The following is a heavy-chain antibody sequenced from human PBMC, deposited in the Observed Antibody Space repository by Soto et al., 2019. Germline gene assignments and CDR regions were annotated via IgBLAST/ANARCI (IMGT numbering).Heavy chain of an antibody. CDR2: ISGSGGST. Sequence: PGGSLRLSCAASGVTFSSYAMSWVRQAPGKGLEWVSAISGSGGSTYYADSVKGRFTISRDNSKHTLYLQMNSLRAEHTAIYYCAKPPTSRRYCSSTSCYGSYYYYGMDVWGQGTTVTVSS. CDR1: GVTFSSYA. V-gene: IGHV3-23*01. CDR3: AKPPTSRRYCSSTSCYGSYYYYGMDV. D-gene: IGHD2-2*01. J-gene: IGHJ6*02.